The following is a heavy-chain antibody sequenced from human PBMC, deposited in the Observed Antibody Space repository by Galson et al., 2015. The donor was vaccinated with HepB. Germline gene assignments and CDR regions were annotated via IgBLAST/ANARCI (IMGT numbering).Heavy chain of an antibody. J-gene: IGHJ2*01. D-gene: IGHD2-21*01. CDR1: GFTFSTYV. CDR3: AKGGVNWYFDL. V-gene: IGHV3-23*01. CDR2: ISGSGGNT. Sequence: SLRLSCAASGFTFSTYVMSWVRQAPGKGLQWVAGISGSGGNTDFADSVKGRFTISRDNSKKTLFLQVSSLRAEDTAVYYCAKGGVNWYFDLWGRGTLVSVSS.